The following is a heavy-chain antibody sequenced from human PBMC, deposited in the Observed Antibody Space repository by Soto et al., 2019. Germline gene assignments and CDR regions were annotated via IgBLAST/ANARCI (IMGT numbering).Heavy chain of an antibody. CDR1: GLTFEVYA. CDR2: ISWNSGSI. Sequence: GGSMRLSCAASGLTFEVYAMPWVRQAPGKGLEWVSGISWNSGSIGYADSVKGRFTISRDNAKNSLYLQMNSLRAEDTALYYCAKDISDFWSGYYSHYFDYWGQGTLVTVSS. J-gene: IGHJ4*02. D-gene: IGHD3-3*01. CDR3: AKDISDFWSGYYSHYFDY. V-gene: IGHV3-9*01.